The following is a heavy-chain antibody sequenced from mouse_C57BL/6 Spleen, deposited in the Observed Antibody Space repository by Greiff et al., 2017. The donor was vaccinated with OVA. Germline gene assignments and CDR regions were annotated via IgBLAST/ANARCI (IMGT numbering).Heavy chain of an antibody. J-gene: IGHJ4*01. CDR2: IYPGDGDT. Sequence: QLQQSGAELVKPGASVKISCKASGYAFSSYWMNWVKQRPGKGLEWIGQIYPGDGDTNYNGKFKGKATLTADKSSSTAYMQLSSLTSEDSAVYFCARRVTTGYYAMDYWGQGTSVTVSS. CDR1: GYAFSSYW. CDR3: ARRVTTGYYAMDY. D-gene: IGHD2-2*01. V-gene: IGHV1-80*01.